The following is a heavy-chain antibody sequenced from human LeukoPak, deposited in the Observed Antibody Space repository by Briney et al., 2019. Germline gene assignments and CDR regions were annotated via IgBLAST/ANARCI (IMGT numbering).Heavy chain of an antibody. J-gene: IGHJ5*02. CDR1: GFTFSSYA. Sequence: PGGSLRLSCAASGFTFSSYAMSWVRQAPGKGLEWVSAISGSGGSTYYADSVKGRFTISRDNSKNTLYLQMNSLRAEDTAVYYCAKDTSKKDSALWFGELWINWFDPWGQGTLVTVSS. V-gene: IGHV3-23*01. CDR2: ISGSGGST. D-gene: IGHD3-10*01. CDR3: AKDTSKKDSALWFGELWINWFDP.